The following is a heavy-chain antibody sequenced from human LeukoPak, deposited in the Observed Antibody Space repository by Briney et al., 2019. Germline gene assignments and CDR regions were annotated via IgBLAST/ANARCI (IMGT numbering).Heavy chain of an antibody. CDR1: GFTFSSYG. CDR2: IRYDGSNK. D-gene: IGHD2-15*01. CDR3: AKDGAPYCSGGSCPYYYYMDV. J-gene: IGHJ6*03. V-gene: IGHV3-30*02. Sequence: HPGGSLRLSCAASGFTFSSYGMHWVRQAPGKGLEWVAFIRYDGSNKYYADSVKGRFTISRDNSKNTLYLQMNSLRAEDTAVYYCAKDGAPYCSGGSCPYYYYMDVWGKGTTVTISS.